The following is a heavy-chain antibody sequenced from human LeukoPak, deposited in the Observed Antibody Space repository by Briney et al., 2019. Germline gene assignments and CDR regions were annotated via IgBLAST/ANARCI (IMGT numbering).Heavy chain of an antibody. CDR1: GYSISSGYY. CDR2: INHSGST. Sequence: KPSETLSLTCAVSGYSISSGYYWGWIRQPPGKGLDWIGSINHSGSTYYNPSLKSRVTISIDTSKNQFSLNLSSVTAADTAVYYCSRGGNFAFWGQGTLVTVSS. CDR3: SRGGNFAF. V-gene: IGHV4-38-2*01. J-gene: IGHJ4*02.